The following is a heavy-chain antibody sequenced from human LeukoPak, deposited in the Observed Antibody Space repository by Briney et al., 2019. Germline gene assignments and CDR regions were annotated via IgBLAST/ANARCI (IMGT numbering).Heavy chain of an antibody. CDR2: INPNSDGT. J-gene: IGHJ4*02. Sequence: ASVKVSRKASGYTFTGYYMHWVRQAPGQGLEWMGWINPNSDGTNYAQKFQGRVTMTRDTSISTAYMELSRLRSDDTAVYYCARDGCPYYDFWSGYFSPLDYWGQGTLVTVSS. D-gene: IGHD3-3*01. CDR1: GYTFTGYY. CDR3: ARDGCPYYDFWSGYFSPLDY. V-gene: IGHV1-2*02.